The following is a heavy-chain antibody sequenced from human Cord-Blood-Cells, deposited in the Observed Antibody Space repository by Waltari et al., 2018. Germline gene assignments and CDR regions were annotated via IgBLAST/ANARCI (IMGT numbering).Heavy chain of an antibody. CDR2: INHSGST. CDR3: ARATRLYCSSTSCYEYYYYGMDV. V-gene: IGHV4-34*01. D-gene: IGHD2-2*01. CDR1: GGSFSGYY. J-gene: IGHJ6*02. Sequence: QVQLQQWGAGLLKPSETLSLTCAVYGGSFSGYYWSWIRQPPGKGLEWIGKINHSGSTNYNPSLKSRVTISVDASKNQFSQNLSSVTAADTAVYYCARATRLYCSSTSCYEYYYYGMDVWGQGTTVTVSS.